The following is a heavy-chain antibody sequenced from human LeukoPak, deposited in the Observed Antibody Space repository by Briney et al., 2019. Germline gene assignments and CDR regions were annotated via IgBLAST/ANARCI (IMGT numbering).Heavy chain of an antibody. Sequence: GTSLTLSSAASGFTLSDYWMTWICQAPGKGLEWVANIKEDGSEKNYVDSVKGRFTISRDNAKNSLYLQMSSLRAGDTAVYYCARDFPLRFWGQGTLVTVSS. CDR3: ARDFPLRF. CDR1: GFTLSDYW. V-gene: IGHV3-7*05. CDR2: IKEDGSEK. J-gene: IGHJ4*02.